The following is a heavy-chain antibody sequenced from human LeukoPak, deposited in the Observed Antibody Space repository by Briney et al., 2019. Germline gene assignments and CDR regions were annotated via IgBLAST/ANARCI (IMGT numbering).Heavy chain of an antibody. V-gene: IGHV3-21*01. Sequence: GGSLRLSCAASGFTFDDYAMHWVRQAPGKGLEWVSSISSSSSYIYYADSVKGRFTISRDNAKNSLYLQMNSLRAEDTAVYYCAREDSVAGALADYWGQGTLVTVS. CDR3: AREDSVAGALADY. CDR1: GFTFDDYA. D-gene: IGHD6-19*01. J-gene: IGHJ4*02. CDR2: ISSSSSYI.